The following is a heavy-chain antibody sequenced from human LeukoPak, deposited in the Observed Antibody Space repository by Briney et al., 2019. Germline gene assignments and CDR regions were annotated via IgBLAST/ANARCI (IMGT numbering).Heavy chain of an antibody. D-gene: IGHD2-21*02. Sequence: SETLSLTCAVSGGSISSGGYSWSWIRQPPGKGLEWIGYIYHSGSTYYNPSLKSRVTISVDRSKNQFSLKLSSVTAADTAVYYCARLSARDTGPFDYWGQGTLVTVSS. V-gene: IGHV4-30-2*01. J-gene: IGHJ4*02. CDR1: GGSISSGGYS. CDR2: IYHSGST. CDR3: ARLSARDTGPFDY.